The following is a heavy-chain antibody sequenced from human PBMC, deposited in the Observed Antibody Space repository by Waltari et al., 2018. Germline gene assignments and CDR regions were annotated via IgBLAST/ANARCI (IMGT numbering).Heavy chain of an antibody. CDR2: IYYSGST. Sequence: QVQLQESGPGLVKPSETLSLTCTVSGGSISSYYWSWIRQPPGKGLEWIGYIYYSGSTNYNPSLKSRVTISVDTSKNQFSLKLSSVTAADTAVYYCARDKSSGRDWYFDLWGRGTLVTVSS. CDR3: ARDKSSGRDWYFDL. V-gene: IGHV4-59*01. J-gene: IGHJ2*01. D-gene: IGHD3-22*01. CDR1: GGSISSYY.